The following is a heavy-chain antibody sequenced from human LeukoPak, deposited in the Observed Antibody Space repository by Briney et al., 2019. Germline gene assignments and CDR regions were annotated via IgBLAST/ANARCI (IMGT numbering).Heavy chain of an antibody. D-gene: IGHD1-26*01. J-gene: IGHJ6*02. CDR1: GGSISSYY. CDR3: ARTQGATRGYYYGMDV. Sequence: SETLSLTCTVSGGSISSYYWSWIPQPPGKGLEGSGYIYYSGSTNYNPSLKSRVTISVDTSKNQFSLKLSSVTAADTAVYYCARTQGATRGYYYGMDVWGQGTTVTVSS. CDR2: IYYSGST. V-gene: IGHV4-59*01.